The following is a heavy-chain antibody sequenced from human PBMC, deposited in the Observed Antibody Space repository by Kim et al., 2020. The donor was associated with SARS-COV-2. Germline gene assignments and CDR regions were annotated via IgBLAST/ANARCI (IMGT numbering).Heavy chain of an antibody. J-gene: IGHJ6*02. CDR2: ISYDGSNK. V-gene: IGHV3-30*18. CDR1: GFTFSSYG. CDR3: AKPLAIGGYSGYDPYYYGMDG. D-gene: IGHD5-12*01. Sequence: GGSLRLSCAASGFTFSSYGMHWVRQAPGKGLEWVAVISYDGSNKYYADSVKGRFTISRDNSKNTLYLQMNSLRAEDTAVYYCAKPLAIGGYSGYDPYYYGMDGWGQGTTVTVSS.